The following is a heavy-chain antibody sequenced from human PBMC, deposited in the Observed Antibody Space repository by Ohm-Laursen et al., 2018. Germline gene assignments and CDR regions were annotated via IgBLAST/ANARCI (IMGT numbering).Heavy chain of an antibody. V-gene: IGHV1-2*02. Sequence: SVKVSCKASGYSFTGYYMHWVRQAPGQGLEWMGWINPNSGGTNYAQKFQGRVTMTRDTSISTVYMDLSRLRSEDTAVYYCARDPPETYFNYWGQGTLVTVSS. CDR2: INPNSGGT. CDR3: ARDPPETYFNY. J-gene: IGHJ4*02. D-gene: IGHD5-24*01. CDR1: GYSFTGYY.